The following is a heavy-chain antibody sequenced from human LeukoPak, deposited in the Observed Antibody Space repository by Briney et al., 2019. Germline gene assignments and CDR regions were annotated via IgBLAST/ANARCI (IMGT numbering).Heavy chain of an antibody. D-gene: IGHD6-13*01. CDR3: ARGTYSSSPDY. Sequence: ASVKVSCKASGYTFTSNDINWVRQATGQGLEWMGWISAYNGNTNYAQKLQGRVTMTTDTSTSTAYMELRSLRSDDTAVYYCARGTYSSSPDYWGQGTLVTVSS. V-gene: IGHV1-18*01. CDR2: ISAYNGNT. CDR1: GYTFTSND. J-gene: IGHJ4*02.